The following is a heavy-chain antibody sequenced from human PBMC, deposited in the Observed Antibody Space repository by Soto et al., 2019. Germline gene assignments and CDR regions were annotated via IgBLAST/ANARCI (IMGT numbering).Heavy chain of an antibody. CDR1: GFIFSDYY. V-gene: IGHV3-11*01. Sequence: QVQLVESGGGLVKPGGSLRLSCAASGFIFSDYYMTWIRQAPGKGLEWLSCSSNRDRSTYYADSVKDRFVVSKDNAKTLVYLQMNSLRAEDTAVYFCARAWKIEKFGVISMSKGLDVWGQGTKVPVSS. CDR3: ARAWKIEKFGVISMSKGLDV. CDR2: SSNRDRST. D-gene: IGHD3-3*01. J-gene: IGHJ6*02.